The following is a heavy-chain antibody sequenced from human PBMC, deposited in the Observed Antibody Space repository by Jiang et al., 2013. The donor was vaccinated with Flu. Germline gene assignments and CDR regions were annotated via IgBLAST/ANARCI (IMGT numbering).Heavy chain of an antibody. CDR3: ARLSVVVVAATQSGWFDP. D-gene: IGHD2-15*01. Sequence: LKSRVTISVDTSKNQFSLKLSSVTAADTAVYYCARLSVVVVAATQSGWFDPWGQGTPVTVSS. J-gene: IGHJ5*02. V-gene: IGHV4-59*08.